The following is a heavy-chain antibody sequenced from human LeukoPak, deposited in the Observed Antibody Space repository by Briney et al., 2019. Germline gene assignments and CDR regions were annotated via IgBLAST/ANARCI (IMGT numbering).Heavy chain of an antibody. CDR3: AKDLITIVRGVIISGDY. V-gene: IGHV3-23*01. CDR1: GFTFSSYA. Sequence: GGSLRLSCAASGFTFSSYAMSWVRQAPGKGLEWVSAISGSGGNTYYADSVKGRFTISRDNSKNTLYLQMNSLRAEDTAVYYCAKDLITIVRGVIISGDYWGQGTLVTVSS. CDR2: ISGSGGNT. J-gene: IGHJ4*02. D-gene: IGHD3-10*01.